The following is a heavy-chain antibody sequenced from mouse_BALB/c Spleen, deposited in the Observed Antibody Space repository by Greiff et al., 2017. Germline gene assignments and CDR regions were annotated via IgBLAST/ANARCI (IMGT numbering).Heavy chain of an antibody. Sequence: EVQRVESGGGLVKPGGSLKLSCAASGFAFSSYDMSWVRQTPEKRLEWVAYISSGGGSTYYPDTVKGRFTISRDNAKNTLYLQMSSLKSEDTAMYYCARHDYSYAMDYWGQGTSVTVSS. J-gene: IGHJ4*01. V-gene: IGHV5-12-1*01. CDR2: ISSGGGST. CDR3: ARHDYSYAMDY. D-gene: IGHD2-4*01. CDR1: GFAFSSYD.